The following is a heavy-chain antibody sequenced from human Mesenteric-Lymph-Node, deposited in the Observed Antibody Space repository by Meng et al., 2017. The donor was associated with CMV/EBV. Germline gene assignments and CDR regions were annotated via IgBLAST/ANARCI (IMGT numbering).Heavy chain of an antibody. D-gene: IGHD1-26*01. V-gene: IGHV3-33*06. CDR1: GFTFSSYG. Sequence: GESLKISCAASGFTFSSYGMHWVRQAPGKGLEWVTGIWYDGSNKYYADSVKGRFTISRDNAKNTLYLQMNSLRAEDTAVYYCAKDKSGSYDHFDSWGQGTLVTVSS. CDR3: AKDKSGSYDHFDS. J-gene: IGHJ4*02. CDR2: IWYDGSNK.